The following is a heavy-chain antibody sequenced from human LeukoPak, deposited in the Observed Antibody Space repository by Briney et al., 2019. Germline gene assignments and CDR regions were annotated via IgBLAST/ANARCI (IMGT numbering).Heavy chain of an antibody. CDR2: IRNKGNGGTT. V-gene: IGHV3-49*04. J-gene: IGHJ4*02. Sequence: GRSLRLSCSGSGFSFGDYVMSWVRQAPGKGLEWVALIRNKGNGGTTEYAASVKGRFTISRDDSKGFAYLEISSLKTEDTAVYYCTSQFFDLGSYPAYWGQGTLVTVSS. CDR1: GFSFGDYV. CDR3: TSQFFDLGSYPAY. D-gene: IGHD3-16*02.